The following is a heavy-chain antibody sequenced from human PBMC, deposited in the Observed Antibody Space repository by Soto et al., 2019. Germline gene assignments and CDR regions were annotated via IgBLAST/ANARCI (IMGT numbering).Heavy chain of an antibody. D-gene: IGHD3-10*01. CDR3: TSGVRGVIISGGTYYYYYYGMDV. Sequence: PGGSLRLSCAASGFTFSNAWMSWVRQAPGKGLEWVGRIKSKTDGGTADYAAPVKGRFTISRDDSKNTLYLQMNSLKTEDTAVYYCTSGVRGVIISGGTYYYYYYGMDVWGQGTTVTVSS. V-gene: IGHV3-15*01. CDR2: IKSKTDGGTA. J-gene: IGHJ6*02. CDR1: GFTFSNAW.